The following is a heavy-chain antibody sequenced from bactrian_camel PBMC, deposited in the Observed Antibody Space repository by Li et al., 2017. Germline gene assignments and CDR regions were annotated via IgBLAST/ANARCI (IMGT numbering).Heavy chain of an antibody. J-gene: IGHJ4*01. V-gene: IGHV3S53*01. CDR3: VAAPRYSTSCVEPLRTVWDY. Sequence: HVQLVESGGGSVQAGGSLRLSCAASGRTYGRNCMAWFRQAPGKEREGVVSIDRDGRATYADSVKGRFTISMDANTLNLQMNSLTPEDSAIYYCVAAPRYSTSCVEPLRTVWDYWGQGTQVTVS. D-gene: IGHD7*01. CDR1: GRTYGRNC. CDR2: IDRDGRA.